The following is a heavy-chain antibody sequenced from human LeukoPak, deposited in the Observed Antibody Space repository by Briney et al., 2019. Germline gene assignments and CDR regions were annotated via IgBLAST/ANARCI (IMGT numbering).Heavy chain of an antibody. J-gene: IGHJ4*02. CDR3: SRVGLYYSRAYYVDF. CDR2: TRDKANGYST. Sequence: GGSLRLSCAASGFTLSDHHMDWVRQAPGKGLEWVGRTRDKANGYSTEYAASVKGRFTISGDDLKNSLYLQMNSLKTEDTAVYYCSRVGLYYSRAYYVDFWGQGTLVTVSS. CDR1: GFTLSDHH. V-gene: IGHV3-72*01. D-gene: IGHD3-10*01.